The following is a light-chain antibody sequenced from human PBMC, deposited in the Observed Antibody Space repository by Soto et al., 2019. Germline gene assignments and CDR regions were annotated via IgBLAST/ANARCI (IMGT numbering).Light chain of an antibody. J-gene: IGKJ5*01. Sequence: DIQMTQSPSSLSASVGDRVTITCRASQDISVYLAWYQQKPGKVPKLLIYSASTLQSGVPSRFSGSGSGTDFTLTISSLQPEDVATDCCQKFNTAPLTFGQGTRLEIK. CDR2: SAS. CDR3: QKFNTAPLT. CDR1: QDISVY. V-gene: IGKV1-27*01.